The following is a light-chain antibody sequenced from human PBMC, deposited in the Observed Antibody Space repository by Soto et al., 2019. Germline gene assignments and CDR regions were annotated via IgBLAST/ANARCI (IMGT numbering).Light chain of an antibody. CDR2: GAS. J-gene: IGKJ3*01. Sequence: EIVLTQSPGTLSLSPGERATLSCRASQSVSSSYLAWYQQKPGQAPRLLIYGASSRATGIPDRFSGSVSGTDFTLTISRLEPEVFGVYYCQQYGISLLTFGPGTKVDIK. CDR1: QSVSSSY. CDR3: QQYGISLLT. V-gene: IGKV3-20*01.